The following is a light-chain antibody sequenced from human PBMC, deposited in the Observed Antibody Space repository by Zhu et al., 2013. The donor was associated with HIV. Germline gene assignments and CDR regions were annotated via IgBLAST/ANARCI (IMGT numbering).Light chain of an antibody. Sequence: EIVLTQSPGTLSLSPGERATLSCRASQTVRNNYLAWYQQKPYQAPRLLIYGASSRATDIPDRFSGSGSGTDFTLTISRLDTEDFAVYYCQQYGDSPLTFGGGTEVEI. CDR2: GAS. J-gene: IGKJ4*01. V-gene: IGKV3-20*01. CDR3: QQYGDSPLT. CDR1: QTVRNNY.